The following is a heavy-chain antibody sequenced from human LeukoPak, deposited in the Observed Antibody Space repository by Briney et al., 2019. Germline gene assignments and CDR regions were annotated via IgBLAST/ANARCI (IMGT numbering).Heavy chain of an antibody. CDR1: GYTLTELS. CDR2: FDPEDGET. D-gene: IGHD3-22*01. V-gene: IGHV1-24*01. J-gene: IGHJ4*02. Sequence: ASVKVSCKVSGYTLTELSMHWVRQAPGKGLEWMGGFDPEDGETIYAQKFQGRVTMTEDTSTDTAYMELSSLRSEDTAVYYCATGGITMIVVASTAFDYWGQGTLVTVSS. CDR3: ATGGITMIVVASTAFDY.